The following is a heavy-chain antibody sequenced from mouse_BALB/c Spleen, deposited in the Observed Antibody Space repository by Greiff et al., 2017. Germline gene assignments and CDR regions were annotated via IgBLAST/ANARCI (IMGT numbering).Heavy chain of an antibody. V-gene: IGHV7-3*02. CDR2: IRNKANGYTT. CDR1: GFTFTDYY. J-gene: IGHJ4*01. CDR3: ARDIYDGYDGAMDY. Sequence: EVKLEESGGGLVQPGGSLRLSCATSGFTFTDYYMSWVRQPPGKALEWLGFIRNKANGYTTEYSASVKGRFTISRDNSQSILYLQMNTLRAEDSATYYCARDIYDGYDGAMDYWGQGTSVTVSS. D-gene: IGHD2-3*01.